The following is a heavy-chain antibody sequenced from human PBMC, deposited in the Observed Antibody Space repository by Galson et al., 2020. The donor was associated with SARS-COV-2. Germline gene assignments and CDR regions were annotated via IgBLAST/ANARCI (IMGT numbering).Heavy chain of an antibody. CDR3: ARDLGYDFWSGYSRTMDV. J-gene: IGHJ6*04. Sequence: GGSLRLSCAATGFTFSSYSMNWVRQAPGKALEWVSYISSSSSTIYYADSVKGRFTISRDNAKNSLYLQMNSLRAEDTAVYYCARDLGYDFWSGYSRTMDVWGKGTTVTVSS. D-gene: IGHD3-3*01. V-gene: IGHV3-48*01. CDR2: ISSSSSTI. CDR1: GFTFSSYS.